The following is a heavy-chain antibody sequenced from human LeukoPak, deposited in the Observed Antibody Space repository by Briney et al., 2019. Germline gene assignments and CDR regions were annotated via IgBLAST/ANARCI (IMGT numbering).Heavy chain of an antibody. Sequence: ASVTVSCKVSGYTLTELSMHWVRQAPGKGLEWMGGFDPEDGEAIYAQKFQGRVTMTEDTSTDTAYMELSSLRSEDTAVYYCATLVDTALNAFDIWGQGTMVTVSS. J-gene: IGHJ3*02. CDR1: GYTLTELS. V-gene: IGHV1-24*01. CDR2: FDPEDGEA. CDR3: ATLVDTALNAFDI. D-gene: IGHD5-18*01.